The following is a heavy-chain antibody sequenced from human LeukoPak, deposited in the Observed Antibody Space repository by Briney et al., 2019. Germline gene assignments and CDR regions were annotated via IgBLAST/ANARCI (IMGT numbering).Heavy chain of an antibody. D-gene: IGHD2-8*01. CDR1: GFTFSSYA. V-gene: IGHV3-23*01. Sequence: PGGSLRLSCAASGFTFSSYAMSWVRQAPGKGLEWVSAISGSSGSTYYADSVKGRFTISRDNSKNTLYLQMNSLRAEDTAVYYCARMDMYYFDYWGQGTLVTVSS. CDR2: ISGSSGST. CDR3: ARMDMYYFDY. J-gene: IGHJ4*02.